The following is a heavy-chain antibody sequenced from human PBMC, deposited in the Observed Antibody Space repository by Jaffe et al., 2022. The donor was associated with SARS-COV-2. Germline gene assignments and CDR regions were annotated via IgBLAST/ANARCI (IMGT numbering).Heavy chain of an antibody. CDR2: ISAYNGNT. CDR3: ARDCRRCSNIVVVRDPKNIYYYYGMDV. V-gene: IGHV1-18*01. CDR1: GYTFTSYG. Sequence: QVQLVQSGAEVKKPGASVKVSCKASGYTFTSYGISWVRQAPGQGLEWMGWISAYNGNTNYAQKLQGRVTMTTDTSTSTAYMELRSLRSDDTAVYYCARDCRRCSNIVVVRDPKNIYYYYGMDVWGQGTTVTVSS. D-gene: IGHD2-2*01. J-gene: IGHJ6*02.